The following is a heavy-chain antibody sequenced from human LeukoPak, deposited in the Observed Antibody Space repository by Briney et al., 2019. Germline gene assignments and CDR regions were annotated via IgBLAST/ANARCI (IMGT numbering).Heavy chain of an antibody. D-gene: IGHD3-16*01. Sequence: SETLSLTCTVSGGSITSHFWTWIRQAPGKGLEWVGYVSKSGSTNYNPSLQSRITISVDTSKNQFFLKLTSMTAADTAVYFCARDDYGVFDAFDVWGQGTVVTVSS. CDR2: VSKSGST. J-gene: IGHJ3*01. CDR1: GGSITSHF. V-gene: IGHV4-4*08. CDR3: ARDDYGVFDAFDV.